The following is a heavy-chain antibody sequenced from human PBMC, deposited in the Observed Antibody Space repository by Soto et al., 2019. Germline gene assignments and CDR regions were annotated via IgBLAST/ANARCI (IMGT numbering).Heavy chain of an antibody. CDR2: ISYDGSNK. CDR1: GFTFSSYG. J-gene: IGHJ6*02. V-gene: IGHV3-30*18. Sequence: QVQLVESGGGVVQPGRSLRLSCAASGFTFSSYGKHWVRQAPGKGLEWVAVISYDGSNKYYADSVKGRFTISRDNSKNTLYLQMNSLRAEDTAVYYCAKESEASNYYGSGSYYNAPGPYGMDVWGQGTTVTVSS. CDR3: AKESEASNYYGSGSYYNAPGPYGMDV. D-gene: IGHD3-10*01.